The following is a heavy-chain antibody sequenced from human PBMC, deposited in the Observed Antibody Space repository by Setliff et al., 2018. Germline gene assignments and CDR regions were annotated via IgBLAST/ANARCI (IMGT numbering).Heavy chain of an antibody. D-gene: IGHD3-10*01. V-gene: IGHV3-7*03. Sequence: LRLSCAASGFTFSNYWMNWVRQAPGKGLEWVANIKQDGSEKNYVDSVKGRFTISRDNARNSLYLQMNSLRAEDTAVYYCAREQFVGDYWGKGTLVTVSS. CDR1: GFTFSNYW. J-gene: IGHJ4*02. CDR2: IKQDGSEK. CDR3: AREQFVGDY.